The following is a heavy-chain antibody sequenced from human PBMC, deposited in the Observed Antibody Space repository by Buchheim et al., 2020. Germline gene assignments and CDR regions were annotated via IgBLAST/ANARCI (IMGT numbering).Heavy chain of an antibody. CDR1: AYQINVFA. J-gene: IGHJ4*02. CDR2: INGGEGNT. D-gene: IGHD6-19*01. CDR3: VRESAVAGDY. V-gene: IGHV1-3*05. Sequence: QVQLVQSGAEEKKPGASVKVSCKASAYQINVFAIHWVRQAPGQSFEWLGWINGGEGNTKYSQKFQGRVTITRDIYANTVYMEVNSLRLEDTAVYFCVRESAVAGDYWGRGTL.